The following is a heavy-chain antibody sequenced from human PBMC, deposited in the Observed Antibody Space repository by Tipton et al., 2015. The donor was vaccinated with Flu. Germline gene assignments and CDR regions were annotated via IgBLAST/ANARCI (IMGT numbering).Heavy chain of an antibody. CDR2: IYPGDSET. V-gene: IGHV5-51*01. CDR1: GHTFTTSW. Sequence: EVQLVQSGAEVKKPGESLKISCKGSGHTFTTSWIGWVRQMPGKGLEWMGIIYPGDSETRYSPSFQGQVIISADKSNSIAYLEWSSLKASDTAMFYCGRHKGWTLAGSMDYYYDYGMDVWGQGTTVTVFS. J-gene: IGHJ6*02. D-gene: IGHD6-19*01. CDR3: GRHKGWTLAGSMDYYYDYGMDV.